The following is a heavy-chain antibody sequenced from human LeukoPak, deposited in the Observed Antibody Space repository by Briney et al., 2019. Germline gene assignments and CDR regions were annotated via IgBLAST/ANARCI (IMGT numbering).Heavy chain of an antibody. CDR1: GGSISSYY. CDR2: IYSSGST. V-gene: IGHV4-4*07. J-gene: IGHJ6*03. Sequence: SETLSLTCTVSGGSISSYYWSWIRQPAGKGLEWIGRIYSSGSTNYNPSLKSRVTISVDKSKNQFSLKLSSVTAADTAVYYCAREVVVTAVYYMDVWGKGTTVTVSS. D-gene: IGHD2-21*02. CDR3: AREVVVTAVYYMDV.